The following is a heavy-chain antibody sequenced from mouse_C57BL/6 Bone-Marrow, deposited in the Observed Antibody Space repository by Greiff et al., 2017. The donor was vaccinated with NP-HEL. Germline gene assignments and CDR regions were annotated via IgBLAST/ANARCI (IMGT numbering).Heavy chain of an antibody. V-gene: IGHV1-22*01. J-gene: IGHJ1*03. CDR2: INPNNGGT. D-gene: IGHD1-1*01. CDR1: GYTFTDYN. Sequence: VQLQQSGPELVKPGASVKMSCKASGYTFTDYNMHWVKQSHGKSLEWIGYINPNNGGTSYNQKFKGKATLTVNKSSSTAYMELRSLTSEDSAVYYCALITTVVAHWYFDVWGTGTTVTVSS. CDR3: ALITTVVAHWYFDV.